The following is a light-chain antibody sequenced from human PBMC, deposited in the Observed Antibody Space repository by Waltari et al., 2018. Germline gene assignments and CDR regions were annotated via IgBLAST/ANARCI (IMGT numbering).Light chain of an antibody. CDR2: AAS. CDR3: QQLNTYPLT. CDR1: QGISSY. V-gene: IGKV1-9*01. Sequence: DIQLTQSPSFLSASVGDRVTITCRASQGISSYLAWYQQKPGKAPKLLIYAASTLQSRVPSRFSGSGAGTEFTRTIISLQPEDSATYYCQQLNTYPLTFGGGTKVEIK. J-gene: IGKJ4*01.